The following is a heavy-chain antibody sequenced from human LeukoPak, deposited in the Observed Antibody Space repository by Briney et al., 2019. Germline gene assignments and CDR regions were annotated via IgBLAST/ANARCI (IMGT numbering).Heavy chain of an antibody. CDR2: INHSGST. J-gene: IGHJ4*02. D-gene: IGHD3-10*01. CDR1: GGSFSIYY. Sequence: PSETLSLTCAVYGGSFSIYYWSWIRQPPGKGLEWIGEINHSGSTNYNPSLKSRVTISVDTSKNQFSLKLSSVTAADTAVYYCARDAYYYGSGSYLYWGQGTLVTVSS. V-gene: IGHV4-34*01. CDR3: ARDAYYYGSGSYLY.